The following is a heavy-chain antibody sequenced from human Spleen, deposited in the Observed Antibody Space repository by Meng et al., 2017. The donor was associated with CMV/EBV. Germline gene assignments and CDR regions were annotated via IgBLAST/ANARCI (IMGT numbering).Heavy chain of an antibody. CDR1: GGSVSSDSHY. CDR2: ILHSGTT. CDR3: ARDYYGSGSYFRPGVISNKKTYPYHGLDV. Sequence: SETLSLTCTVSGGSVSSDSHYWNWIRQPPGKGLEWVGFILHSGTTVYNPSLKSRVTISVDTSKNQVSLRLSSVTAADTAVYYCARDYYGSGSYFRPGVISNKKTYPYHGLDVWGQGTTVTVSS. V-gene: IGHV4-61*01. D-gene: IGHD3-10*01. J-gene: IGHJ6*02.